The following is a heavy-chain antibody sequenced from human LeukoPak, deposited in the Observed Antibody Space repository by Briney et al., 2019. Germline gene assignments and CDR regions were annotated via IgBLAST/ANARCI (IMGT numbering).Heavy chain of an antibody. D-gene: IGHD3-22*01. J-gene: IGHJ4*02. CDR1: GFTFSSYA. CDR3: ARDPDSSGYFDY. V-gene: IGHV3-30-3*01. Sequence: LGGSLRLSCAASGFTFSSYAMHWVRQAPGKGLEWVAVISYDGSNKYYADSVKGRFTISRDNSKNTLYLQMNSLRVEDTAVYYCARDPDSSGYFDYWGQGTLVTVSS. CDR2: ISYDGSNK.